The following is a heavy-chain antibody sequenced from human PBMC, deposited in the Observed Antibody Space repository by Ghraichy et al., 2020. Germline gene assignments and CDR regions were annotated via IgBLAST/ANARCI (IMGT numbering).Heavy chain of an antibody. CDR1: GFTFSDYY. CDR3: ATAPNSREGTFDY. J-gene: IGHJ4*02. D-gene: IGHD4-23*01. V-gene: IGHV3-11*01. Sequence: GGSLRLSCAASGFTFSDYYMNWIRQAPGKGLEWVSYISSSGSSTYYADSVKGRFTISRDIAKNSLYLQMNNLTAEDTARYYCATAPNSREGTFDYWGQGTLVTVSS. CDR2: ISSSGSST.